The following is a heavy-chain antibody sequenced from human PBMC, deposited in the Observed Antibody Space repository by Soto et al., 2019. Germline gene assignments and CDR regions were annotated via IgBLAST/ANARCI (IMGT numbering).Heavy chain of an antibody. CDR2: ISYDGSNK. Sequence: GGSLRLSCAASGFTFSSYGMHWVRQAPGKGLEWVAVISYDGSNKYYADSVKGRFTISRDNSKNTLYLQMNSLRAEDTAVYYCAKGARGCSSTSCYSYGMDVWGQGTTVTVSS. D-gene: IGHD2-2*01. CDR3: AKGARGCSSTSCYSYGMDV. V-gene: IGHV3-30*18. CDR1: GFTFSSYG. J-gene: IGHJ6*02.